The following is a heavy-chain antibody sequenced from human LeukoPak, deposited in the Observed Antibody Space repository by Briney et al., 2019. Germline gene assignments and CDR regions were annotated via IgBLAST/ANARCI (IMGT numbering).Heavy chain of an antibody. CDR1: GFTFSSYE. CDR3: ASGYSYGPFDY. J-gene: IGHJ4*02. D-gene: IGHD5-18*01. V-gene: IGHV3-53*01. Sequence: GGSLRLSCAAPGFTFSSYEMNWVRQAPGKGLEWVSVIYSGGSTYYADSVKGRFTISRDNSKNTLYLQMNSLRAKDTAVYYCASGYSYGPFDYWGQGTLVTVSS. CDR2: IYSGGST.